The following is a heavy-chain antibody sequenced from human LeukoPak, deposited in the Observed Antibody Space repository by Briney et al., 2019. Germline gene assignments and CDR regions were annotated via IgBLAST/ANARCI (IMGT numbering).Heavy chain of an antibody. D-gene: IGHD2-2*01. CDR1: GFTFDDYA. J-gene: IGHJ4*02. Sequence: GGSLRLSCAASGFTFDDYAMHWVRQAPGKGLEWVSGISWNSGSIGYADSVKGRFTISRDNAKNSLYLQMNSLRAEDTALYYCAKVVARRYQLLPDYWGQGTLVTVSS. V-gene: IGHV3-9*01. CDR3: AKVVARRYQLLPDY. CDR2: ISWNSGSI.